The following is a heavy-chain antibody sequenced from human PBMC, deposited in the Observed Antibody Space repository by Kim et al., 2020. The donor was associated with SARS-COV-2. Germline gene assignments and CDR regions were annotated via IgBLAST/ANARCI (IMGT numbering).Heavy chain of an antibody. CDR3: ARGIMITFGGVIVIPREFDY. CDR2: IYYSGST. V-gene: IGHV4-39*07. CDR1: GGSISSSSYY. Sequence: SETLSLTCTVSGGSISSSSYYWGWIRQPPGKGLEWIGSIYYSGSTYYNPSLKSRVTISVDTSKNQFSLKLSSVTAADTAVYYCARGIMITFGGVIVIPREFDYWGQGTLVTVSS. D-gene: IGHD3-16*02. J-gene: IGHJ4*02.